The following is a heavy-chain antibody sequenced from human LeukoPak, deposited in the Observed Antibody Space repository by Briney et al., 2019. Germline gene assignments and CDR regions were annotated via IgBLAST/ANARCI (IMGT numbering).Heavy chain of an antibody. J-gene: IGHJ4*02. CDR3: ARILAYCGGDCYSYDY. D-gene: IGHD2-21*02. Sequence: SGPTLVNPTQTLTLTCTFSGFSLSTSGMCVSWIRQPPGKALEWLARIDWDDDKYYSTSLKTRLTISKDTSKNQVVLTMTNMDPVDTATYYCARILAYCGGDCYSYDYWGQGTLVTVSS. CDR2: IDWDDDK. CDR1: GFSLSTSGMC. V-gene: IGHV2-70*11.